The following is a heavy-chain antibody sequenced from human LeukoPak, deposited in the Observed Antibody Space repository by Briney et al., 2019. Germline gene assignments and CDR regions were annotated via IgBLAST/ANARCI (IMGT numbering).Heavy chain of an antibody. V-gene: IGHV3-48*03. CDR2: ISSSGSTI. D-gene: IGHD6-19*01. Sequence: GGSLRLSCAASGFTFSSYEMNWVRQAPGKGLEWVSYISSSGSTIYYADSVKGRFTISRDNAKNSLYLQMNSLRAEDTAVYCCARDLFVYSSGITAKDYWGQGTLVTVSS. CDR3: ARDLFVYSSGITAKDY. J-gene: IGHJ4*02. CDR1: GFTFSSYE.